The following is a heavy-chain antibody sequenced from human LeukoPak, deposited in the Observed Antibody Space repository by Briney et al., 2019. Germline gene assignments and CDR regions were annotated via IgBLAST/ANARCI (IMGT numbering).Heavy chain of an antibody. J-gene: IGHJ4*02. CDR1: GYTFTSYG. CDR3: AREHDYGDYFDY. D-gene: IGHD4-17*01. V-gene: IGHV1-18*01. CDR2: ISAYNGNT. Sequence: ASVKVSCKASGYTFTSYGISWVRQAPGQGLEWMGWISAYNGNTNYAQKLQGRVTMTTDTSTSTAYTELRSLRSDDTAVYYCAREHDYGDYFDYWGQGTLVTVSS.